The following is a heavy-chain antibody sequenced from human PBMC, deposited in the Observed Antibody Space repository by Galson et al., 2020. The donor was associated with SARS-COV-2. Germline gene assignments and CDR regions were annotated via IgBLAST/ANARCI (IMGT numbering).Heavy chain of an antibody. Sequence: SGPTLLQPTQTLTLTCTFSGFSLSTSGMCVSWIRQPPGQALEWLARIDWDGDKHYNTSLKTRFTISKDTSKNQVVLTMTNMDPVDTATYYCARTWITGTTSRTFDYWGQGTLVTVSS. CDR3: ARTWITGTTSRTFDY. CDR2: IDWDGDK. D-gene: IGHD1-1*01. V-gene: IGHV2-70*11. J-gene: IGHJ4*02. CDR1: GFSLSTSGMC.